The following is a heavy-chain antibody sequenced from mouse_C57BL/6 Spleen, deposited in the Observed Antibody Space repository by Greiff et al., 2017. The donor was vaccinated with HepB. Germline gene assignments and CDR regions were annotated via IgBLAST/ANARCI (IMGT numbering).Heavy chain of an antibody. D-gene: IGHD1-1*01. Sequence: EVQLQESGPGLVKPSQSLSLTCSVTGYSITSGYYWNWIRQFPGNKLEWMGYISYDGSNNYNPSLKNRISITRDTSKNQFFLKLNSVTTEDTATYYCASPSYYYGPYWYFDVWGTGTTVTVSS. CDR2: ISYDGSN. V-gene: IGHV3-6*01. CDR1: GYSITSGYY. CDR3: ASPSYYYGPYWYFDV. J-gene: IGHJ1*03.